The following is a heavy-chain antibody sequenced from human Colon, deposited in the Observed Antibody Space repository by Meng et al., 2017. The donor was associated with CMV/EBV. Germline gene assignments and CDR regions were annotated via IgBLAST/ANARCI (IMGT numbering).Heavy chain of an antibody. CDR2: ISADNVHT. CDR1: GYIFTYYG. Sequence: QVTLVKSGAEMKKPGASVKVSFKTSGYIFTYYGISWVRQAPGQGLEWMGWISADNVHTSHAQNVQDRVTMTTDTSTSTHYMELRNLRPDDTAVYYCARVYEYSSSWGVDYWGQGTLVTVSS. V-gene: IGHV1-18*01. D-gene: IGHD6-6*01. CDR3: ARVYEYSSSWGVDY. J-gene: IGHJ4*02.